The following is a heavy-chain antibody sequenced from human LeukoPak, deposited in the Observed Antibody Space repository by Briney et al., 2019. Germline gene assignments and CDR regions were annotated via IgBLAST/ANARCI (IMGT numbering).Heavy chain of an antibody. V-gene: IGHV4-4*02. CDR2: IYHSGST. Sequence: PSGTLSLTCAVSGGSISSSNWWSRVRQPPGKGLEWIGEIYHSGSTNYNPSLKSRVTISVDKSKNQFSLKLSSVTAADTAVYYCARDLGNDYGDGDAFDIWGQGTMVTVSS. CDR3: ARDLGNDYGDGDAFDI. CDR1: GGSISSSNW. J-gene: IGHJ3*02. D-gene: IGHD4-17*01.